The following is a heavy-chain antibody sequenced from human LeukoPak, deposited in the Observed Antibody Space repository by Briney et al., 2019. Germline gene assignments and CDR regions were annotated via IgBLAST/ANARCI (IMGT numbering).Heavy chain of an antibody. Sequence: GESLKISCKGSGYSFTSYWIGWVRQMPGEGLEWRGISYPGDSDTRYSPAFQGQVTISADKSLSTAYLHCSSLKASDTAMYYCARQGSSDYDYVWGSYRPRPLGPVLNWGQGTLVTVSS. CDR1: GYSFTSYW. D-gene: IGHD3-16*02. V-gene: IGHV5-51*01. CDR2: SYPGDSDT. CDR3: ARQGSSDYDYVWGSYRPRPLGPVLN. J-gene: IGHJ4*02.